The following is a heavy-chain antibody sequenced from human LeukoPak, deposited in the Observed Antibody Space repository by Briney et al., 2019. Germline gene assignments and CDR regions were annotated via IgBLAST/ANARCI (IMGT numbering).Heavy chain of an antibody. CDR3: AKSSRLWVRAWYYFDY. Sequence: GGSLRLSCAASGFTFSSYGMSWVRQAPGKGMEWVAVISYDGSNKYYADSVKGRFTISRDNSKNTLYLQMNSLRAEDTAVYYCAKSSRLWVRAWYYFDYWGQGTLVTVSS. CDR2: ISYDGSNK. CDR1: GFTFSSYG. V-gene: IGHV3-30*18. D-gene: IGHD3-16*01. J-gene: IGHJ4*02.